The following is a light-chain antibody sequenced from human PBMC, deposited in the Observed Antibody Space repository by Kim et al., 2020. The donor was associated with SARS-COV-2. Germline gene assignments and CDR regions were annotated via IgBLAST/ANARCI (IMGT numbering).Light chain of an antibody. V-gene: IGLV2-14*03. J-gene: IGLJ2*01. CDR1: SRDVSGYNY. Sequence: GQPITISCTGTSRDVSGYNYVSWYQQHPGKAPKLMIYDVSNRPSGVSNRFSGSKSGNTASLTISGLQAEDEADYYCSSYTSSSTVVFGGGTQLTVL. CDR3: SSYTSSSTVV. CDR2: DVS.